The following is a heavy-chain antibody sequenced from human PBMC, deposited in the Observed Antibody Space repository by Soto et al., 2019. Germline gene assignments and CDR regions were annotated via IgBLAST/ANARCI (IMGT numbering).Heavy chain of an antibody. CDR1: GFTFDEHA. D-gene: IGHD6-25*01. CDR3: ARDQAGGDY. CDR2: ISWDSAIT. V-gene: IGHV3-9*01. Sequence: EVQLVESGGGLVQPGGSLRLSCAASGFTFDEHAMHWVRQVPGRGLEWVSGISWDSAITDFGASVGGRFTISRDNAKNSLYLQMNSLRAEDTAVYYCARDQAGGDYWGQGTLVTVSS. J-gene: IGHJ4*02.